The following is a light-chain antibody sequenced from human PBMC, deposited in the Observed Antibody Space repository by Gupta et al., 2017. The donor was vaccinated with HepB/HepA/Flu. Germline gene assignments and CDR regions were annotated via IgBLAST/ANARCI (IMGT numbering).Light chain of an antibody. CDR2: YAS. V-gene: IGLV3-21*01. CDR1: NIGSKG. J-gene: IGLJ2*01. CDR3: QLWDSSSDHVL. Sequence: SYVLTQPSSVSVAPGKTARITCEKTNIGSKGVHWYQQKPGQAPVLVMSYASERPSGIPERFSGSYSGNTATLTISRVEAGDEADYYCQLWDSSSDHVLFGGGTKLTVL.